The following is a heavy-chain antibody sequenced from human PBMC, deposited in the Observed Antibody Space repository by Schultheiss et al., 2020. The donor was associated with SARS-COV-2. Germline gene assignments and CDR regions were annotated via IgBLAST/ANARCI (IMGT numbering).Heavy chain of an antibody. V-gene: IGHV3-30*03. CDR3: ARGDGFWSGYVEEGPQKMDV. CDR2: ISYDGSNK. CDR1: GFTLSDYY. D-gene: IGHD3-3*01. Sequence: GGSLRLSCAVSGFTLSDYYMTWVRQAPGKGLEWVAVISYDGSNKYYADSVKGRFTISRDNSKNTLYLQMNSLRAEDTAVYSCARGDGFWSGYVEEGPQKMDVWGKGTTVTVSS. J-gene: IGHJ6*04.